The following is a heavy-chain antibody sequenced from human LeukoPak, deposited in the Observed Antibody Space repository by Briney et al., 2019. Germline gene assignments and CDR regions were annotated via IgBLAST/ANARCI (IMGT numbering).Heavy chain of an antibody. CDR3: ARDSITIFGSPFDY. CDR2: ISTYNGNT. J-gene: IGHJ4*02. Sequence: ASVKVSCKASGGTFSNYGISWVRQAPGQGLEWMGWISTYNGNTNYAQKLQGRVTMTTDTSTSTAYMELRSLRSDDTAVYYCARDSITIFGSPFDYWGQGTLVTVSS. V-gene: IGHV1-18*01. CDR1: GGTFSNYG. D-gene: IGHD3-3*01.